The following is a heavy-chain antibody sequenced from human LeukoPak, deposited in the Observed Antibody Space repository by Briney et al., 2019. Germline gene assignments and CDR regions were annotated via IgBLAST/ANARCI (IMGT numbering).Heavy chain of an antibody. CDR3: AREGSIVARTDY. J-gene: IGHJ4*02. D-gene: IGHD3-16*02. Sequence: GGSLRLSCEASGFTFDNYAMHWVRQAPGRRLEWVAVISFDGNQEYYPDSVKGRFTISRDNSKNTLYLQMNGLKTEDTAVYYCAREGSIVARTDYWGQGALVIVSS. CDR2: ISFDGNQE. V-gene: IGHV3-30-3*01. CDR1: GFTFDNYA.